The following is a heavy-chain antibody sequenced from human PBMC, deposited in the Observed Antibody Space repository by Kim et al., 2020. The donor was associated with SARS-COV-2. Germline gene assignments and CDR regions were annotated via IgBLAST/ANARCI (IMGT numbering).Heavy chain of an antibody. Sequence: GGSLRLSCAASGFTFSSYGMHWVRQAPGKGLEWVAVISYDGSNKYYADSVKGRFTISRDNSKNTLYLQMNSLRAEDTAVYYCAKEGRITMVRGVIGRWWFDPWGQGTLVTVSS. V-gene: IGHV3-30*18. J-gene: IGHJ5*02. CDR3: AKEGRITMVRGVIGRWWFDP. CDR1: GFTFSSYG. CDR2: ISYDGSNK. D-gene: IGHD3-10*01.